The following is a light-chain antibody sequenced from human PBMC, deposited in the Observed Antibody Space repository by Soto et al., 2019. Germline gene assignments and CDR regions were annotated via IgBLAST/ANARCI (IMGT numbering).Light chain of an antibody. CDR2: GAS. CDR1: QSVSSY. J-gene: IGKJ1*01. Sequence: IVLTQSPGTLSLSPGERATLSCRASQSVSSYLAWYQQKPGQAPRLLIYGASSRATGISDRFSGGGSGTDFTLTISRLEPEDFGVYYCQQYGSSPWTFGQGTKVEIK. CDR3: QQYGSSPWT. V-gene: IGKV3-20*01.